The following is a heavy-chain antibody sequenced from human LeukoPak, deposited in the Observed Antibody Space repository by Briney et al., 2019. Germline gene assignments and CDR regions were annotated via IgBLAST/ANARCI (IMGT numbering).Heavy chain of an antibody. CDR2: ICDRGIT. CDR3: ARLRHYCSGIYPMTGNWFDP. D-gene: IGHD3-10*01. J-gene: IGHJ5*02. Sequence: MPSDTLSLTCTVSAGSISSNGYYWGWIRQSPGGWLEWIGNICDRGITSYNASVKSQDMISVDTTNNQFCTKLRSVTAADTAVPYCARLRHYCSGIYPMTGNWFDPWGQGNLVSVSS. V-gene: IGHV4-39*01. CDR1: AGSISSNGYY.